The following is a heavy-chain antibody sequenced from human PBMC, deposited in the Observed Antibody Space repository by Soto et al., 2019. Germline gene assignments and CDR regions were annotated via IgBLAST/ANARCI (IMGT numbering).Heavy chain of an antibody. J-gene: IGHJ4*02. V-gene: IGHV3-30*18. CDR1: GFTFSSYG. D-gene: IGHD1-26*01. CDR3: AKTNTGTVGALDY. Sequence: QVQLVESGGGVVQPGRSLRLSCAASGFTFSSYGMHWVRQAPGKGLEWVAVISYDGSNKYYADSVKGRFTISRDNSKNTLDLQLNSLRAEDTAEYYCAKTNTGTVGALDYWGQGTLVTVSS. CDR2: ISYDGSNK.